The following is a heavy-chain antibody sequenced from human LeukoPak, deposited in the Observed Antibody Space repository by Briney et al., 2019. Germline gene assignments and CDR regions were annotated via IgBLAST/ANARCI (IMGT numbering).Heavy chain of an antibody. CDR2: INHSVST. CDR3: ARVPGYSSRTNWFDP. Sequence: SETLSLTCAVYGGSFSGYYWSWIRQPPAKGLEWTGEINHSVSTNYNPSLKSRVTISVDTSKNQFSLKLSSVTAADTAVYYCARVPGYSSRTNWFDPWGQGTLVTVSS. V-gene: IGHV4-34*01. CDR1: GGSFSGYY. D-gene: IGHD6-13*01. J-gene: IGHJ5*02.